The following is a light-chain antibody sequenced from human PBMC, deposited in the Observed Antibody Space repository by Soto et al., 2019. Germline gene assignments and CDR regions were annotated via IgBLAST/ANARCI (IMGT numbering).Light chain of an antibody. CDR1: QSVLSSSNNKNF. Sequence: DIVMTQSPDSLAVSLGERATINCKSSQSVLSSSNNKNFLAWYQQKPGQSPKLLIYWASTRESGVTDRFSGSGSGTDFTLTISSLQAEDVAVYYCQQYYSIPYTFGQGTKLEIK. V-gene: IGKV4-1*01. CDR2: WAS. CDR3: QQYYSIPYT. J-gene: IGKJ2*01.